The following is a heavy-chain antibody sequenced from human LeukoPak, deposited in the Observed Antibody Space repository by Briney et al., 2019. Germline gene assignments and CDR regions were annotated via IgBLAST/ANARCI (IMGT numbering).Heavy chain of an antibody. V-gene: IGHV3-11*04. D-gene: IGHD3-22*01. J-gene: IGHJ4*02. CDR3: ARGRMYYYDSSGYFDY. Sequence: PGGSLRLSCAASGFTFNNYAMSWVRQAPGKGLEWVSYISSSGSTIYYADSVKGRFTISRDNAKNSLYLQMNSLRAEDTAVYYCARGRMYYYDSSGYFDYWGQGTLVTVSS. CDR1: GFTFNNYA. CDR2: ISSSGSTI.